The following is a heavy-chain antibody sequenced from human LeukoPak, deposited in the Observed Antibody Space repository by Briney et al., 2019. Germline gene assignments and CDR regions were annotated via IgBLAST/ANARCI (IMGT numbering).Heavy chain of an antibody. V-gene: IGHV4-34*09. D-gene: IGHD2-2*01. CDR1: GGSFSGYY. CDR3: ARDPLVVVPAATTYYYYGMDV. J-gene: IGHJ6*02. Sequence: MASETLSLTCAVYGGSFSGYYWSWIRQPPGKGLEWIGEINHSGSTNYNPSLKSRVTISVDTSKNQFSLKLSSVTAADTAVYYCARDPLVVVPAATTYYYYGMDVWGQGTTVTVSS. CDR2: INHSGST.